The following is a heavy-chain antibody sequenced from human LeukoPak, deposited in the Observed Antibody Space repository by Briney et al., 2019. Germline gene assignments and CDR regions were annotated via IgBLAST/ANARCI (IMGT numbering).Heavy chain of an antibody. Sequence: ASVKVSCKASGGTFSSYAISWVRQAPGQGLEWMGGIIPIFGTANYAQKFQGRVTITADKSTSTAYMELSSLRSEDTAVYYCARGTRDSSSWLSYNWFDPWGQGTLVTVSS. CDR1: GGTFSSYA. CDR3: ARGTRDSSSWLSYNWFDP. D-gene: IGHD6-13*01. CDR2: IIPIFGTA. J-gene: IGHJ5*02. V-gene: IGHV1-69*06.